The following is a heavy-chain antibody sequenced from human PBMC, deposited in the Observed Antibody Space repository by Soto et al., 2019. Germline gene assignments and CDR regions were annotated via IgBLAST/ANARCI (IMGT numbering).Heavy chain of an antibody. Sequence: SETLSLTCTVSGASISGFYWSWIRKSAGKGLEWIGRIYATGTTDYNPSLKSRVMMSVDTSKKQFSLKLRSVTAADTAVYYCVRDGTKTLRDWFDPWGEGFSVTVSS. J-gene: IGHJ5*02. CDR3: VRDGTKTLRDWFDP. D-gene: IGHD1-1*01. V-gene: IGHV4-4*07. CDR1: GASISGFY. CDR2: IYATGTT.